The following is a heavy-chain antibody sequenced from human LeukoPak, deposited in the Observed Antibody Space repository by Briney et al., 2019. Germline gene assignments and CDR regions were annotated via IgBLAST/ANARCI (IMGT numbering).Heavy chain of an antibody. D-gene: IGHD1-26*01. V-gene: IGHV3-74*01. J-gene: IGHJ4*02. CDR3: ATDRNSGKYYDY. CDR2: VNSDGSAT. Sequence: GGSLRLSCAASGFIFTKYWMHWVRQAPGKGLVWVSHVNSDGSATSYADSVKGRFTVSRDNAKNTLYLQMDSLRAEDTAVYYCATDRNSGKYYDYWGQGTLVTVSS. CDR1: GFIFTKYW.